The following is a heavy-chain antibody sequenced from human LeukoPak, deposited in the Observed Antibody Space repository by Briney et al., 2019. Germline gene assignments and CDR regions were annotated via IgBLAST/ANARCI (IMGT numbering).Heavy chain of an antibody. CDR1: GYTFTGYY. CDR2: INPNSGGT. V-gene: IGHV1-2*02. Sequence: ASVKVSRKASGYTFTGYYMHWVRQTPGQGLEWMGWINPNSGGTNYAQKFQGRVTMTRDTSISTAYMELSRLRSDDTAVYYCARAQGYYGSGSYYNDDLFDYWGQGTLVTVSS. CDR3: ARAQGYYGSGSYYNDDLFDY. J-gene: IGHJ4*02. D-gene: IGHD3-10*01.